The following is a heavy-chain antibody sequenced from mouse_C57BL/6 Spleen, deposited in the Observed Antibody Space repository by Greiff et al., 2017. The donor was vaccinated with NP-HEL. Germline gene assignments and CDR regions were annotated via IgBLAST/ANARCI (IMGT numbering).Heavy chain of an antibody. D-gene: IGHD1-1*02. CDR3: ATYGAWFAY. Sequence: LVESGPELVKPGASVKISCKASGYSFTSYYIHWVKQRPGQGLEWIGWIYPGSGNTKYNEKFKGKATLTADTSSSTAYMQLSSLTSEDSAVYYCATYGAWFAYWGQGTLVTVSA. CDR2: IYPGSGNT. J-gene: IGHJ3*01. CDR1: GYSFTSYY. V-gene: IGHV1-66*01.